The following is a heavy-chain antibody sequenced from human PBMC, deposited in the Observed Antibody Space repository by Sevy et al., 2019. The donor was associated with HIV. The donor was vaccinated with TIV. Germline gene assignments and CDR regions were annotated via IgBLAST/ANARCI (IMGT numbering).Heavy chain of an antibody. CDR1: GYSFSNYW. Sequence: GESLKISCKGSGYSFSNYWIGWVRQMPGKGLELMGIIYPGDSDTRYSPSFQGQVTISVDKSSSTAYLKWGRLGASDTAMYYCARFGSYRLAYYGMDVWGQGTTVTVSS. J-gene: IGHJ6*02. CDR2: IYPGDSDT. D-gene: IGHD3-9*01. V-gene: IGHV5-51*01. CDR3: ARFGSYRLAYYGMDV.